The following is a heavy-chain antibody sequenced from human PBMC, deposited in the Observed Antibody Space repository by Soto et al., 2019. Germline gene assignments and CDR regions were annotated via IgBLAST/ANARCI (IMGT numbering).Heavy chain of an antibody. Sequence: QVQLQELGPGLVKPSETLSLTCTVSGDSVTSGSIYWSWIRQPPGKGLEWIGYVHYTGSTNYNPSLKSRVAISVDTSKNHFSLTLSSVTAADTGVYYCARDRGNFGVVLADFYQYGMDVWGQGTAVTVSS. D-gene: IGHD3-3*01. CDR3: ARDRGNFGVVLADFYQYGMDV. CDR2: VHYTGST. CDR1: GDSVTSGSIY. J-gene: IGHJ6*02. V-gene: IGHV4-61*03.